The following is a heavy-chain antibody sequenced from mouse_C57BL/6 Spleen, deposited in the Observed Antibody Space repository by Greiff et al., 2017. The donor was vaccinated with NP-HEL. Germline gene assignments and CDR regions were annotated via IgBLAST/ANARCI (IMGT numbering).Heavy chain of an antibody. CDR3: ARAYYSNSPAWFAY. D-gene: IGHD2-5*01. CDR1: GFTFSDYY. CDR2: INYDGSST. Sequence: EVKLVESEGGLVQPGSSMKLSCTASGFTFSDYYMAWVRQVPEKGLEWVANINYDGSSTYYLDSLKSRFIISRDNAKNILYLQMSSLKSEDTATYYCARAYYSNSPAWFAYWGQGTLVTVSA. J-gene: IGHJ3*01. V-gene: IGHV5-16*01.